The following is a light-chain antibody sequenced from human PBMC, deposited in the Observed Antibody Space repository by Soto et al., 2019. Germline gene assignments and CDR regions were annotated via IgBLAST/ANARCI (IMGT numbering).Light chain of an antibody. CDR1: QSVSSN. V-gene: IGKV3-15*01. J-gene: IGKJ1*01. Sequence: EIVMTQSPATLSVSPGERATLSCRASQSVSSNLAWYQQKPGQAPRLLIYDASTRATGIPARFSGSGSGTEFTLTISSLQSEDFAVYYCQQYNNWPRGTFGQGTKVDIK. CDR2: DAS. CDR3: QQYNNWPRGT.